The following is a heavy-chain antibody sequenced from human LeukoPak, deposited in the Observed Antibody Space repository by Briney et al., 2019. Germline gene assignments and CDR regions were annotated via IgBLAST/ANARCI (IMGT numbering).Heavy chain of an antibody. CDR3: AKSSGWYLWGMDV. J-gene: IGHJ6*02. CDR2: ISGSGGST. V-gene: IGHV3-23*01. D-gene: IGHD6-19*01. Sequence: PGGSLRLSCAASGFTFSSYAMSWVRQAPGKGLEWVSAISGSGGSTYYADSVKGRFTISRDNSKNTLYLQMNRLRADDTAVYYCAKSSGWYLWGMDVWGQGTTVTVSS. CDR1: GFTFSSYA.